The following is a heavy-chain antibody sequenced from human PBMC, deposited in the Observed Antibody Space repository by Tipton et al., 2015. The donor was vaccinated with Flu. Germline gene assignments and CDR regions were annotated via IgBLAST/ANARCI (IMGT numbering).Heavy chain of an antibody. CDR1: GGSVSSGSYY. CDR2: IYYSGST. J-gene: IGHJ4*02. Sequence: GLVKPSETLSLTCTVSGGSVSSGSYYWSWIRQPPGKGLEWIGYIYYSGSTNYNPSLKSRVTISVDTSKNQFSLKLSSVTAADTAVYYCARGDFWSGYYVDFWVQGTLVTGSS. V-gene: IGHV4-61*01. CDR3: ARGDFWSGYYVDF. D-gene: IGHD3-3*01.